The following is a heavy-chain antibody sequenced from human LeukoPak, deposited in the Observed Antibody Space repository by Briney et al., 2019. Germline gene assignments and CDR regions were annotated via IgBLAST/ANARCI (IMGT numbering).Heavy chain of an antibody. V-gene: IGHV4-39*07. Sequence: SATLSLTCTVSGGSISSSSYYWGWIRQPPGKGLEWIGSIYYSGSTYYNPSLKSRVTISVDTSKNQFSLKLSSVTAADTAVYYCARSLSLRSDYYMDVWGKGTTVTVSS. CDR1: GGSISSSSYY. CDR2: IYYSGST. J-gene: IGHJ6*03. CDR3: ARSLSLRSDYYMDV. D-gene: IGHD3-3*01.